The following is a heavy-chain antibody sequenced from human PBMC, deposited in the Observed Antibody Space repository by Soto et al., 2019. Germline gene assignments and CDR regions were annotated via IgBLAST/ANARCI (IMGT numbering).Heavy chain of an antibody. CDR1: GGSISSDDYY. CDR3: ARDLDGLHDDNSGPYPRPG. D-gene: IGHD3-22*01. Sequence: PSETLSLTCTVSGGSISSDDYYWSWIRQAPGRGLEWIGYIHSSGSIYYNPSLKSRATMSIDTARNQFSLKVSSVTVADTAVYYCARDLDGLHDDNSGPYPRPGWGQGTLV. CDR2: IHSSGSI. V-gene: IGHV4-30-4*01. J-gene: IGHJ1*01.